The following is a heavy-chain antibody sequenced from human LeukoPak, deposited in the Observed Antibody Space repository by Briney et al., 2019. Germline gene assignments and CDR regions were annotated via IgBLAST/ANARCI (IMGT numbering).Heavy chain of an antibody. CDR1: GYTLTSHF. V-gene: IGHV1-46*01. CDR2: INPSGGNT. J-gene: IGHJ3*02. D-gene: IGHD5-24*01. CDR3: ARVRDGYNDAYDI. Sequence: ASVQVSCKASGYTLTSHFMHWVRQAPGQRLEWVGIINPSGGNTNYAQKFQGRVTMTRDTSTSTVYMELSSLKSEDTAVYYCARVRDGYNDAYDIWGQGTMVTVSS.